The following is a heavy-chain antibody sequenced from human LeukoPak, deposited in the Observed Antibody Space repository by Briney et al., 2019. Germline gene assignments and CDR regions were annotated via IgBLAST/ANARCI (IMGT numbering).Heavy chain of an antibody. CDR2: IYTSGST. J-gene: IGHJ6*03. V-gene: IGHV4-4*07. CDR1: GGSISSYY. CDR3: ARVRGFDTAMATGNYYYYMDV. Sequence: SETLSLTCTVSGGSISSYYWSWIRQPAGKGLECIGRIYTSGSTNYNPPLKSRVTMSVDTSKNQFSLTLSSVTAADTAVYYCARVRGFDTAMATGNYYYYMDVWGKGTTATVSS. D-gene: IGHD5-18*01.